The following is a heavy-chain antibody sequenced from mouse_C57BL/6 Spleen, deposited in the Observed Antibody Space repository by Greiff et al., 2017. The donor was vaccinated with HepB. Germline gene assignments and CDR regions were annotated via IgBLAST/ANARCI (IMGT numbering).Heavy chain of an antibody. D-gene: IGHD2-1*01. V-gene: IGHV5-4*01. CDR3: ARDGGNYRFAY. CDR2: ISDGGSYT. CDR1: GFTFSSYA. Sequence: EVQWVESGGGLVKPGGSLKLSCAASGFTFSSYAMSWVRQTPEKRLEWVATISDGGSYTYYPDNVKGRFTISRDNAKNNLYLQMSHLKSEDTAMYYCARDGGNYRFAYWGQGTLVTVSA. J-gene: IGHJ3*01.